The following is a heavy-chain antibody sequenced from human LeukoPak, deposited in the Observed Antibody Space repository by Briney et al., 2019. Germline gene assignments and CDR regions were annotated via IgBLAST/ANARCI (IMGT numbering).Heavy chain of an antibody. J-gene: IGHJ6*03. CDR1: GYTFIDYY. CDR3: ARDTARITIFGVAKYMDV. Sequence: GASVKVSCKASGYTFIDYYMHWVRQAPGQGLEWMGWINPSSGDTKYAQRFQGRVTMTRDTSISTAYLELSRLRSDDTAVYYCARDTARITIFGVAKYMDVWGKGTTVTVSS. CDR2: INPSSGDT. V-gene: IGHV1-2*02. D-gene: IGHD3-3*01.